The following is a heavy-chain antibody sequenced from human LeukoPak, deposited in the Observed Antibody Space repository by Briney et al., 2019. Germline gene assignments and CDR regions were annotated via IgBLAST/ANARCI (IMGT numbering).Heavy chain of an antibody. CDR3: ARGGSRSFDI. CDR2: MNPNSGNT. Sequence: ASVKVSCKASGYTFTTSEINWVRQATGQGLQWMGWMNPNSGNTFYAQKFRGRVTMTRNTSINTAYMELSSLRSEDTAVYYCARGGSRSFDIWGQGTMVTVSS. CDR1: GYTFTTSE. D-gene: IGHD3-10*01. V-gene: IGHV1-8*01. J-gene: IGHJ3*02.